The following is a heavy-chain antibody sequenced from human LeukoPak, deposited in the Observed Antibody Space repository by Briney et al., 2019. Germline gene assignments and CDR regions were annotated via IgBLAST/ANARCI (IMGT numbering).Heavy chain of an antibody. Sequence: GGSLRLSCAASGISFSSFWMSWVRQAPGKGLEWVANIKQDGSEKYYVDSVKGRFTISRDNAKNSLYLQMNSLRAEDTAVYYCARGSLFDYWGQGTLVTVSS. CDR2: IKQDGSEK. CDR3: ARGSLFDY. V-gene: IGHV3-7*01. CDR1: GISFSSFW. J-gene: IGHJ4*02.